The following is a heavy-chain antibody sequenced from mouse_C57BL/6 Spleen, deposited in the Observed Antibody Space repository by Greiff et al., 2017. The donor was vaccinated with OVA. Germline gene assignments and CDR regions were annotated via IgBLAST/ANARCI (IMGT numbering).Heavy chain of an antibody. CDR1: GYTFTSYW. D-gene: IGHD2-3*01. CDR3: ARGGDGYYGYAMDY. J-gene: IGHJ4*01. Sequence: QVQLQQPGAELVRPGSSVKLSCKASGYTFTSYWMHWVKQRPIQGLEWIGNIDPSDSETHYNQKFKDKATLTVDKSSSTAYMQLSSLTSEDSAVYYCARGGDGYYGYAMDYWGQGTSVTVSS. CDR2: IDPSDSET. V-gene: IGHV1-52*01.